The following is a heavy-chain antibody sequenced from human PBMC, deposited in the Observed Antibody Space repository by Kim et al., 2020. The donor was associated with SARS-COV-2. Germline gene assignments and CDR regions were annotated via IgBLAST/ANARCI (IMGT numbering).Heavy chain of an antibody. Sequence: SETLSLTCTVSGGSISSYYWSWIRQPPGKGLEWIGYIYYSGSTNYNPSLKSRVTISVDTSKNQFSLKLSSVTAADTAVYYCARALAAAKKNYYYYGMDVWGQGTTVTVSS. CDR2: IYYSGST. V-gene: IGHV4-59*01. CDR1: GGSISSYY. J-gene: IGHJ6*02. CDR3: ARALAAAKKNYYYYGMDV. D-gene: IGHD6-13*01.